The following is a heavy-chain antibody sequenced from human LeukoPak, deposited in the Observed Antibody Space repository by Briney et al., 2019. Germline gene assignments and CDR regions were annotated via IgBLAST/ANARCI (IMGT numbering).Heavy chain of an antibody. Sequence: SETLSLTCTVSGGSISSSSYYWGWIRQPPGKGLEWIGSIYYSGSTYYNPSLKSRVTISVDTSKNQFSLKLSSVTAADTAVYYCARLNRWYCSGGSCRDYWGQGILVTVSS. CDR3: ARLNRWYCSGGSCRDY. D-gene: IGHD2-15*01. J-gene: IGHJ4*02. V-gene: IGHV4-39*01. CDR1: GGSISSSSYY. CDR2: IYYSGST.